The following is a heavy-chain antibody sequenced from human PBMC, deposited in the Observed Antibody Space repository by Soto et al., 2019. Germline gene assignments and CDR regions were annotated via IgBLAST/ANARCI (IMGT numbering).Heavy chain of an antibody. Sequence: SETLSLTCAVYGGSFSGYYWSWIRQPPGKGLEWIGEINHSGSTNYSPSLKSRVTISVDTSKNQFSLKLSSVTAADTAVYYCARRSGSSSWYRYGNWFDPWGQGTLVTVSS. J-gene: IGHJ5*02. CDR3: ARRSGSSSWYRYGNWFDP. CDR1: GGSFSGYY. D-gene: IGHD6-13*01. V-gene: IGHV4-34*01. CDR2: INHSGST.